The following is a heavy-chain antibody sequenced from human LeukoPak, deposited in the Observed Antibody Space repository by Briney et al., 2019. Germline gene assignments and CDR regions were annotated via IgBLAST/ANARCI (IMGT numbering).Heavy chain of an antibody. V-gene: IGHV3-30*18. Sequence: PGRSLRLSCAASGFTFSSYGMHWVRQAPGKGLEWVAVISYDGSTEEYVDSVKGRFTISRDNSKNTLYLQMNSLRSEDTAVYYCAKGVASNWVRQPLHYWGQGTLVTVSS. CDR1: GFTFSSYG. CDR3: AKGVASNWVRQPLHY. J-gene: IGHJ4*02. CDR2: ISYDGSTE. D-gene: IGHD3-10*01.